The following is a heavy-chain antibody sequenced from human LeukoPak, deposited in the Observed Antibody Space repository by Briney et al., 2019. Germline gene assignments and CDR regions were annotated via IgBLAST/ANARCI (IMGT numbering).Heavy chain of an antibody. D-gene: IGHD3/OR15-3a*01. CDR3: ARDLSHALIFGWLTLHYFDY. CDR2: INTNTGNP. CDR1: GYTFTSYA. V-gene: IGHV7-4-1*02. Sequence: GASVKVSCKASGYTFTSYAMNWVRQAPGQGLEWMGWINTNTGNPTYAQSFTGRFVFSLDTSVSTAYLQISSLKAEDTAVYYCARDLSHALIFGWLTLHYFDYWGQGTLVTVSS. J-gene: IGHJ4*02.